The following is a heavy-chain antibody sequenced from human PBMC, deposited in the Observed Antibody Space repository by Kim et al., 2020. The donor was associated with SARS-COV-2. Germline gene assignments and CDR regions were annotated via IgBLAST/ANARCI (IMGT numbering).Heavy chain of an antibody. CDR1: GFTFSSYV. Sequence: GGSLRHSCAASGFTFSSYVMSWVRQAPGKGLEWVSTISGSGGNTYYADSVKGRFTISRDNSKNTLYLQMNSLSAEDTAVHYCAKLVSHSFDYWGQGTLVTVSS. D-gene: IGHD1-26*01. V-gene: IGHV3-23*01. CDR3: AKLVSHSFDY. CDR2: ISGSGGNT. J-gene: IGHJ4*02.